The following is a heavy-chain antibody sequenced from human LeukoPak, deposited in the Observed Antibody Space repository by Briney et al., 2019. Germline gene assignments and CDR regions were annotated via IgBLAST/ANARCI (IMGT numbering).Heavy chain of an antibody. CDR2: ITGSGGST. D-gene: IGHD2-2*01. CDR3: AKKYGQIPSFDY. J-gene: IGHJ4*02. CDR1: GFTFSRNA. V-gene: IGHV3-23*01. Sequence: GGSLRLSCAASGFTFSRNAMSWVRQAPGKGPEWVSGITGSGGSTDSADSVKGRFTISRDNSKHTLYLQMNSLRVEDTAVYYCAKKYGQIPSFDYWGQGTLVTVSS.